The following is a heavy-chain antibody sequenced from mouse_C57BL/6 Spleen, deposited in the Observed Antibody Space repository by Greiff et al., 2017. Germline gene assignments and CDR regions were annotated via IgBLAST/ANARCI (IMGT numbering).Heavy chain of an antibody. J-gene: IGHJ2*01. CDR3: ARGGTVVAYYFDY. CDR2: IYPRDGST. Sequence: QVQLQQSGPELVKPGASVKLSCKASGYTFTSYDINWVKQRPGQGLEWIGWIYPRDGSTKYNGKFKGKATLAVDTSSSTAYMERHSLTSEDSAVYVCARGGTVVAYYFDYWGQGTTLTVSS. CDR1: GYTFTSYD. D-gene: IGHD1-1*01. V-gene: IGHV1-85*01.